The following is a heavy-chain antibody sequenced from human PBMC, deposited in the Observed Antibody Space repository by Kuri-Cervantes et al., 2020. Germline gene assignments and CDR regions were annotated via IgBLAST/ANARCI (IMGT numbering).Heavy chain of an antibody. CDR1: GFSLNATGEG. V-gene: IGHV2-5*02. Sequence: SGPTLVKTTPTLRLTCTFSGFSLNATGEGVGWIRQPPGKALEWLALIYWDDDKRYSPSLKSRLTITKDTSKNHVVLTMTNMYPVYTATNYCAHSADYYGSGSYSGNWFDPWGQGTLVTVSS. D-gene: IGHD3-10*01. J-gene: IGHJ5*02. CDR2: IYWDDDK. CDR3: AHSADYYGSGSYSGNWFDP.